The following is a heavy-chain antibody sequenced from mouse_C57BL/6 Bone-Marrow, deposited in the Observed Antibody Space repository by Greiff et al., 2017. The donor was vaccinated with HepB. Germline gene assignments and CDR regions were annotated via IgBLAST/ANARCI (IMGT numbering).Heavy chain of an antibody. V-gene: IGHV1-82*01. J-gene: IGHJ4*01. CDR3: ARNPYAMDY. CDR1: GYAFSSFW. CDR2: FYPGDGDT. Sequence: QVQLKESGPELVKPGASVKISCKASGYAFSSFWMNWVKQRPGKGLEWIGRFYPGDGDTNYNGKFKGKATLTADKSSSTAYMQLSSLTSEDSAVYFCARNPYAMDYWGQGTSVTVSS.